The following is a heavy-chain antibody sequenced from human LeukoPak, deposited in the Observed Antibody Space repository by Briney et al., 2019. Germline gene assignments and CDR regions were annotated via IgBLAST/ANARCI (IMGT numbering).Heavy chain of an antibody. Sequence: SGGSLRLSCAASGFTFSSYWMNWVRQAPGKGLEWVANIKQDGSEKKYVDSVKGRFTISRDNAKNSLYLQMNSLRAEVTAVYYCMTASRSSSWPPPTWGQGTLVTVSS. J-gene: IGHJ5*02. V-gene: IGHV3-7*01. CDR3: MTASRSSSWPPPT. CDR1: GFTFSSYW. D-gene: IGHD6-13*01. CDR2: IKQDGSEK.